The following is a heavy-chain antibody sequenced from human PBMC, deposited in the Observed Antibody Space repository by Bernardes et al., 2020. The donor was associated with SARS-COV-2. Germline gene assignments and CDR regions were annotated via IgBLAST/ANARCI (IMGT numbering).Heavy chain of an antibody. V-gene: IGHV3-48*04. CDR3: ARDCSGIGCEGYYYGMDV. D-gene: IGHD2-15*01. CDR2: ISYGSSTT. J-gene: IGHJ6*02. Sequence: GGSLRLSCAASGYTFSYYAMHWVRQAPGKGLEWVSYISYGSSTTYYADSVKGRFTVSRDNAKNSLYLEMNSLRADDTAVYYCARDCSGIGCEGYYYGMDVWGQGTTVTVSS. CDR1: GYTFSYYA.